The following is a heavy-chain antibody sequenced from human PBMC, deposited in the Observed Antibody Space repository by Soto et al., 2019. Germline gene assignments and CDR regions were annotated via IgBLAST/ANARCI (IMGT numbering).Heavy chain of an antibody. V-gene: IGHV3-33*01. Sequence: GGSLRLSCAASGFTFSSYGMHWVRQAPGKGLEWVAVIWYDGSNKYYADSVKGRFTISRDNSKNTLYLQMNSLRAEDTAVYYCARDGSLGSSSVPDYWGQGTLVTVSS. CDR3: ARDGSLGSSSVPDY. CDR1: GFTFSSYG. CDR2: IWYDGSNK. D-gene: IGHD6-6*01. J-gene: IGHJ4*02.